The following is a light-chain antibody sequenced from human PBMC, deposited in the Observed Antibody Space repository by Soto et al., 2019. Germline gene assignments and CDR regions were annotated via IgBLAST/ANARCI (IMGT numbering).Light chain of an antibody. CDR1: SSDVAAYNF. CDR2: EVI. Sequence: QSALTQPASVSGSPGQSITISCTGTSSDVAAYNFVSWYQQHPGEVPKLMIYEVIKRPSGISDRFSGSKSGNTASLTISGFQAEDQADYYCSAYTHSNTVIFGGGPKLTVL. V-gene: IGLV2-14*03. J-gene: IGLJ2*01. CDR3: SAYTHSNTVI.